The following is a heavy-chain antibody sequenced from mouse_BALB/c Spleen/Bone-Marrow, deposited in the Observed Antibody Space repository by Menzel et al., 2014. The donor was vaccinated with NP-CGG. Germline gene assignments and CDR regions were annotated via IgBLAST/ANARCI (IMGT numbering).Heavy chain of an antibody. V-gene: IGHV1-67*01. J-gene: IGHJ2*01. CDR3: ARNFYGSSYFDY. CDR1: GYKFTDYA. CDR2: IRTYSGCT. Sequence: VQLQQSGPELVRPGVSVNISCKGSGYKFTDYAVHWVKQSHAKSLEWIGLIRTYSGCTHYNQKFKAKATMTVDKSSNTAYMELARLTSEDSAIYYCARNFYGSSYFDYWGQGTTLTGSS. D-gene: IGHD1-1*01.